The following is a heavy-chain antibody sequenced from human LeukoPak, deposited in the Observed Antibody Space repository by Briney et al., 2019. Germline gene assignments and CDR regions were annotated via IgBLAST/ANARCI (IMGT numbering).Heavy chain of an antibody. D-gene: IGHD6-19*01. CDR3: ARSNGWYSFDY. CDR2: IYDSGTN. V-gene: IGHV4-59*01. CDR1: AGSISNYF. Sequence: SETLSLTCTVSAGSISNYFWSWIRQPPGKGLEWVAYIYDSGTNNYNPSLKSRVTISVDTSKNQFSLSLSSGTAADTAVYYCARSNGWYSFDYWGQGTLVTVSS. J-gene: IGHJ4*02.